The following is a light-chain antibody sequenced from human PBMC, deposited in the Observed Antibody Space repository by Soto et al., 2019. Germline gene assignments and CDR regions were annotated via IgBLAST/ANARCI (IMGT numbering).Light chain of an antibody. J-gene: IGKJ3*01. CDR2: WAS. CDR1: RSLLSNSNNY. CDR3: QQYYTSPFT. Sequence: EIVMTQSPDSLAVSLGERATINCKSSRSLLSNSNNYLAWYQQKPGQPPRLLTYWASTRDSGVPDRFSGSGSGTDFTLTITSLQAEDVAVYYCQQYYTSPFTFGPGTKVD. V-gene: IGKV4-1*01.